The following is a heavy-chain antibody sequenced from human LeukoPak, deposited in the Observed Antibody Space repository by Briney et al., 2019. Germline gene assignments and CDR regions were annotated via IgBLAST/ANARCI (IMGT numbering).Heavy chain of an antibody. Sequence: PSETLSLTCAVYGGSFSGYYWSWIRQPPGGGLEWIGEINHSGSTNYNPSLKSRVTISVDTSKNQFSLKLSSVTAADTAVYYCARGGMGSWYGDYWGQGTLVTVSS. CDR3: ARGGMGSWYGDY. CDR2: INHSGST. V-gene: IGHV4-34*01. D-gene: IGHD6-13*01. J-gene: IGHJ4*02. CDR1: GGSFSGYY.